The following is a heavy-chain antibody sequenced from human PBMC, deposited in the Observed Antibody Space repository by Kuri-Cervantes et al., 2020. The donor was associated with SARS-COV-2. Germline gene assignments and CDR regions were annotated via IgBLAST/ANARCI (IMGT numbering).Heavy chain of an antibody. Sequence: ASVKVSCKASGYTFSGNYMHWVRQAPGQGLEWMRMINPSGGATSYAQKLQGRVIMTRDTSTSAVYMELSSLRSDDTAVYYCAREYGFNWFAPWGQGTLVTVSS. J-gene: IGHJ5*02. CDR3: AREYGFNWFAP. CDR1: GYTFSGNY. D-gene: IGHD5-24*01. CDR2: INPSGGAT. V-gene: IGHV1-46*03.